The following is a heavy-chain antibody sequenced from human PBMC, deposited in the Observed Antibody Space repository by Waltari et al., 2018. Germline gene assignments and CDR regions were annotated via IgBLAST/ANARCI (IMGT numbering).Heavy chain of an antibody. V-gene: IGHV1-8*01. CDR1: GYTFTSYD. J-gene: IGHJ4*02. D-gene: IGHD3-3*01. CDR3: ARGQYYDFWSGYYMGY. Sequence: VQLVQSGAEVKKPGASVKVSCKASGYTFTSYDINWVRQATGQGLEWMGWMNPNSGNTGYAQKFQGRGTMSRNTSISTAYMELSSLRSEDTAVYYCARGQYYDFWSGYYMGYWGQGTLVTVSS. CDR2: MNPNSGNT.